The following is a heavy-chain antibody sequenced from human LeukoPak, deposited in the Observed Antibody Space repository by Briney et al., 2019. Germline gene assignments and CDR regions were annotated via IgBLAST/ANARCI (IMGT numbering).Heavy chain of an antibody. J-gene: IGHJ2*01. Sequence: PGGSLRLSCEASGFTFRDYYMTWIRQAPGKGLEWISDISTTGYSPHYGDSARGRFTASRDNAKNSLYLEMNDLSAEDAAVYYCARDQNYYDSSGYSYHWYFDLWGRGTQVIVSS. CDR1: GFTFRDYY. D-gene: IGHD3-22*01. CDR2: ISTTGYSP. CDR3: ARDQNYYDSSGYSYHWYFDL. V-gene: IGHV3-11*01.